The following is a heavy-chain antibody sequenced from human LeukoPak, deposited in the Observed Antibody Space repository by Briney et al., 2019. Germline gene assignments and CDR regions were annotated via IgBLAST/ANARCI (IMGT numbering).Heavy chain of an antibody. J-gene: IGHJ4*02. CDR3: AKDPDGYSNYPKFTFGPFDY. Sequence: GGSLRLSCAASGFTFSSFSMNWVRQVSGKGLEWVSTVSGSGASTYYADSVKGRFTISRDNSKNTLYLQMNSLRAEDTAVYYCAKDPDGYSNYPKFTFGPFDYWGQGTLVTVSS. CDR1: GFTFSSFS. D-gene: IGHD4-11*01. V-gene: IGHV3-23*01. CDR2: VSGSGAST.